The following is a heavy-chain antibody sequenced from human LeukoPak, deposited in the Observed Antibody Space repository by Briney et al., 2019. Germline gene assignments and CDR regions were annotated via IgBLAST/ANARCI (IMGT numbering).Heavy chain of an antibody. CDR1: GGSISSSSYY. CDR2: IYYSGST. J-gene: IGHJ4*02. D-gene: IGHD5-24*01. Sequence: SETLSLTCTVSGGSISSSSYYWGWIRQPPGKGLEWIGSIYYSGSTYYNPSLKRRVTISVDTSKSQFSLKLNSVTAADTAVYFCARAGGSVNDYNVIDNWGQGTLVTVAS. CDR3: ARAGGSVNDYNVIDN. V-gene: IGHV4-39*07.